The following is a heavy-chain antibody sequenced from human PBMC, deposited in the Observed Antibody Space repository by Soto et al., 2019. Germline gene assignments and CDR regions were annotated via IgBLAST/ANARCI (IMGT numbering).Heavy chain of an antibody. Sequence: SETLSLTCTVSVGSIYRSGYYWWWIRQPPGRGLELIGNIDYNGVTYSNPSLKSRVTISRDTSKNQFSLKLTSVTAADTALYYCGKVLVDATGHTDSDSWGPGTLVTVSS. V-gene: IGHV4-39*01. J-gene: IGHJ4*02. CDR3: GKVLVDATGHTDSDS. D-gene: IGHD2-15*01. CDR2: IDYNGVT. CDR1: VGSIYRSGYY.